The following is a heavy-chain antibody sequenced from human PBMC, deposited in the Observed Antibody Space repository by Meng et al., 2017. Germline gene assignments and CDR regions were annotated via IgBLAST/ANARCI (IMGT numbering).Heavy chain of an antibody. J-gene: IGHJ3*02. CDR3: AMSMGRIYDAFDI. V-gene: IGHV4-61*02. D-gene: IGHD3-10*01. CDR2: IYTSGST. Sequence: QVSLQAPVPGLLQPSTALSLAGTVSGGSISSGSYYWSWIRQPAGKGLEWIGRIYTSGSTNYNPSLKSRVTISVDTSKNQFSLKLSSVTAADTAVYYCAMSMGRIYDAFDIWGQGTMVTVSS. CDR1: GGSISSGSYY.